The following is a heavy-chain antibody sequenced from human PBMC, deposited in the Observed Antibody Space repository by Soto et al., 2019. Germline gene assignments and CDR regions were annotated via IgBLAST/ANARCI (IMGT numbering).Heavy chain of an antibody. CDR1: GGTFSSYA. D-gene: IGHD3-22*01. V-gene: IGHV1-69*06. CDR3: ARPYYYDSSGYWYYFGY. J-gene: IGHJ4*02. Sequence: QVQLVQSGAEVKKPGSSVKVSCKASGGTFSSYAISWVRQAPGQGLEWMGGNIPIFGTANYAQKFQGRVTITADKSTSTAYMELSSLRSEDTAVYYCARPYYYDSSGYWYYFGYWGQGALVTVFS. CDR2: NIPIFGTA.